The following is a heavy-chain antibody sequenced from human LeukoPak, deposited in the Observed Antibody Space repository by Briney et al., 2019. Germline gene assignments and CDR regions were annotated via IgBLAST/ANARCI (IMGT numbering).Heavy chain of an antibody. V-gene: IGHV3-74*01. D-gene: IGHD3-3*01. J-gene: IGHJ6*02. CDR1: GFTFSSYW. CDR3: ARDRDDFWSGYYLYYYYGMDV. CDR2: INSDVSST. Sequence: GGSLRLSCAASGFTFSSYWMHWVRQAPGKGLVWVSRINSDVSSTSYADSVKGRFTISRDNAKNTLYLQMNSLRAEDTAVYYCARDRDDFWSGYYLYYYYGMDVWGQGTTVTVSS.